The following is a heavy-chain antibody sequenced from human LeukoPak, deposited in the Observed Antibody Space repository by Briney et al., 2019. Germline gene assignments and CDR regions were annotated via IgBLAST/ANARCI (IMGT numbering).Heavy chain of an antibody. CDR3: ARGGGYSDYD. V-gene: IGHV4-34*01. CDR1: GGSFSGYY. CDR2: INHSGST. J-gene: IGHJ4*02. D-gene: IGHD5-12*01. Sequence: SETLSLTCAVYGGSFSGYYWSWIRQPPGKGLEWIGEINHSGSTNYNPSLKSRVTISVDTSKNQFSLKLSSVTAADTAVYYCARGGGYSDYDWGQGTLVTVSS.